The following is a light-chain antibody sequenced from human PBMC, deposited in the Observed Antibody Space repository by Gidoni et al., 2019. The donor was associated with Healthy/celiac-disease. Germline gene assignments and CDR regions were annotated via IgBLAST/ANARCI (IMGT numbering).Light chain of an antibody. CDR3: QQYGSSPPASSILT. V-gene: IGKV3-20*01. CDR1: QSVSSSY. Sequence: EIVLTQSPGTLSLSPGERATLSCRASQSVSSSYLAWYQQKPGQAPRLLIYGASSRATGIPDRFSGSGSGTDFTLTISRLEPEDFAVYYCQQYGSSPPASSILTXXXXTKXEIK. CDR2: GAS. J-gene: IGKJ1*01.